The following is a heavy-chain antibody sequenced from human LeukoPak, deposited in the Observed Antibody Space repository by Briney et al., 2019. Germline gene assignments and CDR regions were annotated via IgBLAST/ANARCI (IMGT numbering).Heavy chain of an antibody. D-gene: IGHD3-22*01. CDR1: GFSLNNAW. Sequence: PGGSLRLSCAASGFSLNNAWMSWVRQAPGKGLEWVGRIKSKTDGETIDYAAPVRGRSTISRDDSKNMVYLVMNNLKTGDTAVYYCTTSYYDSSGFRAWGQGTLVTVSS. CDR3: TTSYYDSSGFRA. V-gene: IGHV3-15*01. CDR2: IKSKTDGETI. J-gene: IGHJ4*02.